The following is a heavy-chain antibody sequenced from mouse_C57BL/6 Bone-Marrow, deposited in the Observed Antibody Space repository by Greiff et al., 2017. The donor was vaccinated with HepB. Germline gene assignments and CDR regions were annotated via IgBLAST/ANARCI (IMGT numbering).Heavy chain of an antibody. CDR1: GFTFSSYA. J-gene: IGHJ2*01. CDR3: ARDSSGNFDY. V-gene: IGHV5-4*01. CDR2: ISDGGSYT. Sequence: EVMLVESGGGLVKPGGSLKLSCAASGFTFSSYAMSWVRQTPEKRLEWVATISDGGSYTYYPDNVKGRFTISRDNAKNNLYLQMSHLKSEDTAMYYCARDSSGNFDYWGQGTTLTVSS. D-gene: IGHD3-2*02.